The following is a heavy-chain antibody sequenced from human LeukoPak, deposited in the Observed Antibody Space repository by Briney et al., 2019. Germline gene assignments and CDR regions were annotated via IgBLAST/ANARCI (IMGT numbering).Heavy chain of an antibody. D-gene: IGHD6-25*01. CDR1: GGSISSYY. CDR2: IYYSGSA. Sequence: SETLSLTCTVSGGSISSYYWSWIRQPPGKGLEWIGYIYYSGSANYNPSLKSRVTISVDTSKNQFSLKLSSVTAADTAVYYCARDKPSAAGFWGQGTLVTVSS. CDR3: ARDKPSAAGF. J-gene: IGHJ4*02. V-gene: IGHV4-59*01.